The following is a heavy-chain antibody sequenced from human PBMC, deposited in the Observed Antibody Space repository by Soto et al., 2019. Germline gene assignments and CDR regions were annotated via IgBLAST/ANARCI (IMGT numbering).Heavy chain of an antibody. V-gene: IGHV1-69*13. CDR2: IIPIFGTA. Sequence: SVKVSCKASGGTFSSYAISWVRQAPGQGLEWMGGIIPIFGTANYAQKFQGRVTITADESTSTAYMELSSLRSEDTVVYYCAGGRPLEVVMMPIHFEYYYYCGMDVW. CDR1: GGTFSSYA. CDR3: AGGRPLEVVMMPIHFEYYYYCGMDV. J-gene: IGHJ6*01. D-gene: IGHD3-22*01.